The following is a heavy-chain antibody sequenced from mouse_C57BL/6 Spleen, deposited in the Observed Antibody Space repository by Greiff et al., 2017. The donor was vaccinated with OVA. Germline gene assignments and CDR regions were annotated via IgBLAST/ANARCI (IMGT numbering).Heavy chain of an antibody. CDR2: INPYNGDT. CDR3: AREIYDGYPAWFAY. D-gene: IGHD2-3*01. V-gene: IGHV1-20*01. J-gene: IGHJ3*01. CDR1: GYSFTGYF. Sequence: EVQLQQSGPELVKPGDSVKISCKASGYSFTGYFMNWVMQSHGKSLEWIGRINPYNGDTFYNQKFKGKATLTVDKSSSTAHMELRSLTSEDSAVYYCAREIYDGYPAWFAYWGQGTLVTVSA.